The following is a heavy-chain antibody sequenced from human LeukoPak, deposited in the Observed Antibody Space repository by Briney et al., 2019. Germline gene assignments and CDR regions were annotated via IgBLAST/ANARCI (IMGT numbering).Heavy chain of an antibody. Sequence: GGSLRLSCAVSGFHYNICWMRWVRQTTEKGLEWVANIKQDGSENYYVDSVKGRFTISRDNAKNSLYLQMNSLRAEDTAAYYCARVRYRSSLGGKLFDYWGQGTLVTVSS. J-gene: IGHJ4*02. CDR3: ARVRYRSSLGGKLFDY. V-gene: IGHV3-7*01. CDR1: GFHYNICW. D-gene: IGHD6-6*01. CDR2: IKQDGSEN.